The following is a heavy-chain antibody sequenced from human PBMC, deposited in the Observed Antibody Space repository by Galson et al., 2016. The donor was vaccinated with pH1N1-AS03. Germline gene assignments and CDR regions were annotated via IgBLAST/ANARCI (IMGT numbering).Heavy chain of an antibody. V-gene: IGHV3-43*02. CDR1: GFTFDDYA. Sequence: SLRLSCAASGFTFDDYAMHWVRQPPGKGLEWVSYISDDGHSISYADSVKGRFTISRDNSRKSLFLQMNSLRPEDTAFFYCAKGQCSRSPYLDSWGQGTLVTVSS. J-gene: IGHJ4*02. CDR2: ISDDGHSI. D-gene: IGHD3-10*02. CDR3: AKGQCSRSPYLDS.